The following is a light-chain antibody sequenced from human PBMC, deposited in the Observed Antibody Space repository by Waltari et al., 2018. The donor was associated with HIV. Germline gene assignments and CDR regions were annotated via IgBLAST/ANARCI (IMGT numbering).Light chain of an antibody. J-gene: IGKJ3*01. CDR1: QSVNNRY. V-gene: IGKV3-20*01. CDR3: QQYDTPPFT. CDR2: GAS. Sequence: EIVLTQSPGTLSLSPGERATLSCRASQSVNNRYIAWYQQKPGQTPRLLMYGASSRATGIPDRFSGSGSGTDFTVTISRLEPEDFAGYYCQQYDTPPFTFGPGTKVDIK.